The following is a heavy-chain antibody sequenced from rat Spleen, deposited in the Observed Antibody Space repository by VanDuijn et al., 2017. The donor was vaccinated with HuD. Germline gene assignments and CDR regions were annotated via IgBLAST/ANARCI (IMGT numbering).Heavy chain of an antibody. CDR2: ISYDGSST. J-gene: IGHJ1*01. CDR1: GFTFSDYY. V-gene: IGHV5-29*01. CDR3: ARAGYLRDWYFDF. Sequence: EVQLVESAGGLVQPGRSLKLSCAASGFTFSDYYMAWVRQAPTKGLEWVATISYDGSSTYYRGSVKGRFSISRDNAKSTLYLQMDSLRSEDTATYYCARAGYLRDWYFDFWGPGTMVTVSS. D-gene: IGHD2-2*01.